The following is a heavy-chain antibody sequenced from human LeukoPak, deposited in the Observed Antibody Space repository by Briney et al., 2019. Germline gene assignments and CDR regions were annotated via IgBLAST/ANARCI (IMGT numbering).Heavy chain of an antibody. J-gene: IGHJ3*02. CDR2: ISGSGGST. V-gene: IGHV3-23*01. Sequence: PGGSLRLSCAASGFTFSSYAMSWVRQAPGKGLEGVSAISGSGGSTYYADSVKGRFTISRDNSKNTLYLQMNSLRAEDTAVYYCAKSAYYYDSSGYYYAFGAFDIWGQGTMVTVSS. CDR3: AKSAYYYDSSGYYYAFGAFDI. CDR1: GFTFSSYA. D-gene: IGHD3-22*01.